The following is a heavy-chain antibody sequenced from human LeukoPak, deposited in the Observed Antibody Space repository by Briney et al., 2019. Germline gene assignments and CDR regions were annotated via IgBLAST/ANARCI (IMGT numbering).Heavy chain of an antibody. Sequence: SETLSLTCAVYGGSFSGYYWSWIRQPPGKGLEWIGEINHSGSTNYNPSLKSRVTISVDTSKNQFSLKLSSVTAADTAVYYCARGRVGDYVWGSYRYNGAFDIWGQGTMVTVSS. CDR1: GGSFSGYY. D-gene: IGHD3-16*02. J-gene: IGHJ3*02. CDR3: ARGRVGDYVWGSYRYNGAFDI. V-gene: IGHV4-34*01. CDR2: INHSGST.